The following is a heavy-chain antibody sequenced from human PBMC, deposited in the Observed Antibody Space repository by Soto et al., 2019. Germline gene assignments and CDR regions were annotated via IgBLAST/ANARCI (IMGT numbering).Heavy chain of an antibody. CDR2: ISYDGSNK. V-gene: IGHV3-30-3*01. D-gene: IGHD6-19*01. Sequence: PGGSLRLSCAASGFTFSSYAMHWVRQAPGKGLEWVAVISYDGSNKYYADSVKGRFTISRDNSKNTLYLQTNSLRAEDTAVYYCAREVYAVAAHSYYFDYWGQGTLVTVSS. CDR3: AREVYAVAAHSYYFDY. J-gene: IGHJ4*02. CDR1: GFTFSSYA.